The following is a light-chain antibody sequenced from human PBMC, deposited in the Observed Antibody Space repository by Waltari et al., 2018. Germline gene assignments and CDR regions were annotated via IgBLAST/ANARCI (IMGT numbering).Light chain of an antibody. V-gene: IGLV2-23*01. CDR1: SNDVGSYSL. CDR2: DDI. CDR3: SSYAGDRTWL. J-gene: IGLJ3*02. Sequence: QSALTQPASVSGSPGQSITISCIVVSNDVGSYSLVSWYQHPPDKAPKLLSYDDIKRPAGVSDRFSGSRAGNTASLTISGLQAEDEADYFCSSYAGDRTWLFGGGTKLSVL.